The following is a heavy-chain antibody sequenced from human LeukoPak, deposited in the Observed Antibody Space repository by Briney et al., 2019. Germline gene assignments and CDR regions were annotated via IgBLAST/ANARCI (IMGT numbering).Heavy chain of an antibody. J-gene: IGHJ6*02. CDR1: GGSISSYY. V-gene: IGHV4-59*01. CDR2: IYYSGST. D-gene: IGHD2-2*01. Sequence: SETLSLTCTVSGGSISSYYWSWIRQPPGKGLEWIGYIYYSGSTNYNPSLKSRVTISVDTSKNQFSLKLSSVTAADTAVYYCARGPYQLPGDYYGMDVWGQGTTVTVS. CDR3: ARGPYQLPGDYYGMDV.